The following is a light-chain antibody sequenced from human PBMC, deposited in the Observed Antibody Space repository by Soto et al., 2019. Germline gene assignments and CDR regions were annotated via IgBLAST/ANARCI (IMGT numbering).Light chain of an antibody. J-gene: IGKJ5*01. CDR3: KHSARPPIT. CDR2: GAS. V-gene: IGKV3-15*01. CDR1: QSVSSN. Sequence: IRMAMSTATLSVSRGERATLSCRASQSVSSNLAWYQQKPGQAPRLLIYGASTRATGIPARFSGSGSGTDFPLTISRLAPEDFAVYYCKHSARPPITCAQGTRLEIK.